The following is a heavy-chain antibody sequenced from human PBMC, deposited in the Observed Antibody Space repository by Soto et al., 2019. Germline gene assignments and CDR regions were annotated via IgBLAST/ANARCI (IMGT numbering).Heavy chain of an antibody. V-gene: IGHV3-74*01. CDR1: GFTLSKYW. D-gene: IGHD5-12*01. CDR3: VRRRRGDGYTFGY. CDR2: INTDGSTT. Sequence: EVQLVESGGVSVQPGGSLRLSCTASGFTLSKYWMHWVRQAPGKGLVWVSRINTDGSTTTYADSVKGRFTISRDNAKNTLYLQMNSLRDEDTAVYYCVRRRRGDGYTFGYWGQGTLVTVSS. J-gene: IGHJ4*02.